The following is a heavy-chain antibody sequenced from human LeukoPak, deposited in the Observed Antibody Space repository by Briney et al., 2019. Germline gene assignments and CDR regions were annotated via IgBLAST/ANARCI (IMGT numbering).Heavy chain of an antibody. CDR3: AVVDIVVVVAATKDAFDI. CDR1: GYTFTSYG. D-gene: IGHD2-15*01. Sequence: ASVKVSCKASGYTFTSYGISWVRRAPGQGLEWMGWISAYNGNTNYAQKLQGRVTMTTDASTSTAYMELRSLRSDDTAVYYCAVVDIVVVVAATKDAFDIWGQGTMVTVSS. J-gene: IGHJ3*02. CDR2: ISAYNGNT. V-gene: IGHV1-18*01.